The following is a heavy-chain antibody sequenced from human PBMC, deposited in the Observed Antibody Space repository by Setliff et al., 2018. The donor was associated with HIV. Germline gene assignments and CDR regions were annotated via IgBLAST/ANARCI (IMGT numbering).Heavy chain of an antibody. D-gene: IGHD4-4*01. V-gene: IGHV3-15*01. CDR1: GFTFSNAW. J-gene: IGHJ4*02. CDR2: IKSKTDGGTT. CDR3: TRHSTDPWSLLDY. Sequence: LRLSCAASGFTFSNAWMSWVRQAPGKGLEWVGRIKSKTDGGTTDYAAPVKGRFTISRDDSKNTLYLQMNSLKTEDTAVYYCTRHSTDPWSLLDYWGQGTLVTVSS.